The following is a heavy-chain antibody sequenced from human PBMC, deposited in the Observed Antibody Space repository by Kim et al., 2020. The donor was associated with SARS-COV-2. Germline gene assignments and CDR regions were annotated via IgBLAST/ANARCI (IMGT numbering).Heavy chain of an antibody. CDR1: GFTFSSYS. CDR2: ISSSSSYI. J-gene: IGHJ6*02. CDR3: ASQYSSGWSDYYGMDV. D-gene: IGHD6-19*01. Sequence: GGSLRLSCAASGFTFSSYSMNWVRQAPGKGLEWVSSISSSSSYIYYADSVKGRFTISRDNAKNSLYLQMNSLRAEDTAVYYCASQYSSGWSDYYGMDVWGQGTTVTVSS. V-gene: IGHV3-21*01.